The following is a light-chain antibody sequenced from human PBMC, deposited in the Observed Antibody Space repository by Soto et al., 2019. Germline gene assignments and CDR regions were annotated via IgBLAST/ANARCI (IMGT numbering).Light chain of an antibody. CDR1: TSDVGGYNY. V-gene: IGLV2-14*01. Sequence: QSALTQPASVSGSPGQSITISCTGTTSDVGGYNYVSWYQLHPGTAPKLMIYDVTYRPSGVSSRFSGSKSGNTASLTISGLQAEDEADYYCSSYTSSNTLVFGGGTKLTVL. J-gene: IGLJ2*01. CDR2: DVT. CDR3: SSYTSSNTLV.